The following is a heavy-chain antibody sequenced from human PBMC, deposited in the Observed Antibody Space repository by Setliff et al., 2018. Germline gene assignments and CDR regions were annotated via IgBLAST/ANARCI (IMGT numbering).Heavy chain of an antibody. V-gene: IGHV1-3*01. CDR1: GYSFSSNA. Sequence: GASVKVSCKASGYSFSSNAFHWVRQAPGQTLEWMGWIHAGSSNTLYSQRFQDRITISRDTSATTVHMELSSLRSDDTAVYYCARMSTSGPHYDYWGQGTLVTGSS. D-gene: IGHD2-8*02. CDR2: IHAGSSNT. CDR3: ARMSTSGPHYDY. J-gene: IGHJ4*02.